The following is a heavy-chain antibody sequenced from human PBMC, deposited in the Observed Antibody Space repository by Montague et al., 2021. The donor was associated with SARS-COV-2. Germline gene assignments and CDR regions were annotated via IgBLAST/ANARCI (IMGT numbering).Heavy chain of an antibody. CDR1: GGSISSYY. V-gene: IGHV4-59*01. D-gene: IGHD5-24*01. CDR2: IYYSGST. CDR3: ARVFPRWLQFDPYFDY. Sequence: SETLSLTCTVSGGSISSYYWSWIRQPPGKGLEWIGYIYYSGSTNYNPSFKSRVTMSVDTSKNQFSLKLSSVTAADTAVYYCARVFPRWLQFDPYFDYWGQGTLGTVSS. J-gene: IGHJ4*02.